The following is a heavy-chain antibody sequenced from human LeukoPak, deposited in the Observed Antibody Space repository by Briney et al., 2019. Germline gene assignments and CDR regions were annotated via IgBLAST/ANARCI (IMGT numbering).Heavy chain of an antibody. D-gene: IGHD3-9*01. V-gene: IGHV4-39*01. CDR2: IYYSGST. J-gene: IGHJ6*02. CDR3: ARLRAYYDILTGYYHYYYYYGMDV. Sequence: PSETLSLTCTVSGGSISSSSYYWGWIRQPPGKGLEWIGSIYYSGSTYYNPSLKSRVTISVDTSKNQFSLKLSSVTAADMAVYYCARLRAYYDILTGYYHYYYYYGMDVWGQGTTVTVSS. CDR1: GGSISSSSYY.